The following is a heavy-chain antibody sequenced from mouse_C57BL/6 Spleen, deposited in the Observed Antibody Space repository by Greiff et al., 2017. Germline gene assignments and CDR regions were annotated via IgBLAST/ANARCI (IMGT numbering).Heavy chain of an antibody. J-gene: IGHJ4*01. CDR2: IDPETGGT. Sequence: QVQLQQSGAELVRPGASVTLSCKASGYTFTDYEMHWVKQTPVHGLEWIGAIDPETGGTAYNQKVKGKAILTADKSSSTAYMELRSLTSEDSAVYYCTPFYAMDYWGQGTSVTVSS. CDR1: GYTFTDYE. CDR3: TPFYAMDY. V-gene: IGHV1-15*01.